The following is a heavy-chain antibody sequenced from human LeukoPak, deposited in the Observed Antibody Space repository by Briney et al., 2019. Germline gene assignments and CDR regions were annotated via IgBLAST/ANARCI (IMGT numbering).Heavy chain of an antibody. CDR1: GFSFNIYV. V-gene: IGHV3-30-3*01. CDR3: ARSPAYCGADCYLYYFDY. J-gene: IGHJ4*02. Sequence: SGGSLRLSCAASGFSFNIYVMLWVRQAPGKGLECVSVTSYDGSNKYYADSVKGRFTISRDNSKNTLSLQMNSLRAEDTAVYYCARSPAYCGADCYLYYFDYWGQGTLVTVSS. D-gene: IGHD2-21*02. CDR2: TSYDGSNK.